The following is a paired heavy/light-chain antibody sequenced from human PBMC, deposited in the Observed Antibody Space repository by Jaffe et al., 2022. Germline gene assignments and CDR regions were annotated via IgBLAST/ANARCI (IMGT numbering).Heavy chain of an antibody. CDR3: GSGRSVGY. CDR2: INQDGSET. V-gene: IGHV3-7*01. J-gene: IGHJ4*02. CDR1: GYTISNYW. Sequence: EVQLVESGGGLVQPGGSLRLSCAASGYTISNYWMTWVRQAPGKGLEWVATINQDGSETYYVGSVRGRFTISRDNSKNSQYLQMNSLRAEDTALYYCGSGRSVGYWGQGTQVTVSS. D-gene: IGHD3-10*01.
Light chain of an antibody. V-gene: IGKV1-17*03. CDR1: QDISNY. CDR3: LQHNSYPLT. J-gene: IGKJ4*01. Sequence: DIQMTQSPSAMSASVGDRVTITCRASQDISNYVAWFQQKPGKVPKRLIYVSSTLQSGVPSRFSGSGSGTEFTLTISGLQPEDFATYYCLQHNSYPLTFGGGTRLEIK. CDR2: VSS.